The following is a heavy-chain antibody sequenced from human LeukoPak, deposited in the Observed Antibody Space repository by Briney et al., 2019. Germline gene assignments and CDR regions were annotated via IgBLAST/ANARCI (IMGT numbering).Heavy chain of an antibody. Sequence: PSETLSLTCAVSGGSMSSYYWSWIRQPPGKGLEWIGYIFYSGSTNYNPSLKSRVTISVDTSKNQFSLKLSSVTAADTAVYYCARILDCSSSSCSYGMDVWGQGTTVTVPS. D-gene: IGHD2-15*01. V-gene: IGHV4-59*08. CDR2: IFYSGST. J-gene: IGHJ6*02. CDR1: GGSMSSYY. CDR3: ARILDCSSSSCSYGMDV.